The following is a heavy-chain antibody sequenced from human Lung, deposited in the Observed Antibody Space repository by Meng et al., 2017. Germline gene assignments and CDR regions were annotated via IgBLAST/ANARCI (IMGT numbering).Heavy chain of an antibody. D-gene: IGHD2-21*01. J-gene: IGHJ4*02. CDR2: IYHSGST. V-gene: IGHV4-4*02. CDR1: GCSISSDNW. CDR3: TKNDFYCLGY. Sequence: HASGPGRAKPSGTLSLTCAFPGCSISSDNWWSWVRQPPGKGLEWIGEIYHSGSTNYNPSLKSRITISVDKPKNQFSLTLSSVTAADTAVYYCTKNDFYCLGYWGQGTLVTVSS.